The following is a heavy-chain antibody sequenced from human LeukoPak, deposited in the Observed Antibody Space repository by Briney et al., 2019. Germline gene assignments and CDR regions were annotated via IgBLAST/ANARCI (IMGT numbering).Heavy chain of an antibody. V-gene: IGHV1-8*03. CDR2: LNPKSGRT. CDR1: GYSFISYD. J-gene: IGHJ4*02. CDR3: AKENFSY. D-gene: IGHD1-7*01. Sequence: ASVRVPRKASGYSFISYDINWVRQTSGQGLEWLGWLNPKSGRTGYAQRFQGRVTITRDTSKNTAYLELSSLKSEDTAVYYCAKENFSYWGQGTLVTVSS.